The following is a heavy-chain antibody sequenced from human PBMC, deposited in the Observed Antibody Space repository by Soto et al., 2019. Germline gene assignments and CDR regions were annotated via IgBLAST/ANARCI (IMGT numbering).Heavy chain of an antibody. J-gene: IGHJ6*02. D-gene: IGHD6-6*01. Sequence: GESLKISCKGSGYSFTSYWIGWVRQMPGKGLEWMGIIYPGDSDTRYSPSFQGQVTISADKSISAAYLQWSSLKASDTAMYYCAISSSSFSNYYGMDVWGQGTTVTVSS. CDR1: GYSFTSYW. CDR2: IYPGDSDT. CDR3: AISSSSFSNYYGMDV. V-gene: IGHV5-51*01.